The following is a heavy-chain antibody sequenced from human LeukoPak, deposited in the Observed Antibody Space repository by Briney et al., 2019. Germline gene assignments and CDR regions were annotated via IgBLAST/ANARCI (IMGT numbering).Heavy chain of an antibody. CDR2: TYYLSKWYN. D-gene: IGHD5-18*01. V-gene: IGHV6-1*01. CDR1: GDSVSSHRVA. J-gene: IGHJ4*02. Sequence: SQTLSLTCVISGDSVSSHRVAWNWIRQSPSRGLVWLGRTYYLSKWYNDYAVSVKSRITINPDTSKNQFSLQLNSVTPDDTAVYYCASGYGFGFTYRGQGSLVTVSS. CDR3: ASGYGFGFTY.